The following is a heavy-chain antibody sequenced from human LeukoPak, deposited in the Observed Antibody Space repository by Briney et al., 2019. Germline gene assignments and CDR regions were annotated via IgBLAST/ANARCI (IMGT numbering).Heavy chain of an antibody. CDR3: ARSSAYYNEADI. Sequence: ASVKVSFKTSGYSFTIYYMHWVRQAPGQGLEWMGIINPSGGSTTYAQKFQGRLTMTSDTSTSTVYMELSSLRSEDTAVYYCARSSAYYNEADIWGQGTMVTVSS. J-gene: IGHJ3*02. CDR2: INPSGGST. V-gene: IGHV1-46*01. CDR1: GYSFTIYY. D-gene: IGHD1-26*01.